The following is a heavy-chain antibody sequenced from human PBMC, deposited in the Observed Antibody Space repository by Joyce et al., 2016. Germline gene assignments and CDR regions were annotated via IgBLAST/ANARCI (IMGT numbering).Heavy chain of an antibody. CDR2: INTGSSTI. J-gene: IGHJ1*01. CDR1: GFSFSDYS. CDR3: TRDDGVYFYDSRGYYQH. V-gene: IGHV3-48*02. Sequence: EVQLVESGGGLVQPGGSLRLSCAASGFSFSDYSLNGVRQAPGKGLDLVSYINTGSSTIYYADSVKGRFTISRDNARNSLYLQMNSLRDEDTAVYYCTRDDGVYFYDSRGYYQHWGQGTLVTVSS. D-gene: IGHD3-22*01.